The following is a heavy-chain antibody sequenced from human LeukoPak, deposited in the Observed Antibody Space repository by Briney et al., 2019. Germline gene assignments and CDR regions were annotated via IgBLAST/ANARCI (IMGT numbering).Heavy chain of an antibody. CDR1: GASFSDYY. CDR2: INRGGST. D-gene: IGHD3-16*01. Sequence: KPSETLSLTCVVYGASFSDYYWTWIRQPPGKGLEWIGEINRGGSTNYNPSLKSRVTLSVDTSKKQFSLNLNSVTAADTAVYYCASITFGGVLDYWGQGTLVTVSS. CDR3: ASITFGGVLDY. V-gene: IGHV4-34*01. J-gene: IGHJ4*02.